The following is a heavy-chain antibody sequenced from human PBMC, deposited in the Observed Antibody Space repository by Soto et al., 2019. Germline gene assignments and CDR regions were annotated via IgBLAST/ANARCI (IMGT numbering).Heavy chain of an antibody. D-gene: IGHD2-15*01. CDR3: AKVVVVASTSTDY. J-gene: IGHJ4*02. CDR2: ISGSGGST. CDR1: GFAFSNYA. Sequence: PGGSLRLSCVVSGFAFSNYALSWVRQAPGKGLEWVSAISGSGGSTYYADSVKGRFTISRDNSKNTLYLHMNSLRAEDTAVYSCAKVVVVASTSTDYWGQGTLVTVSS. V-gene: IGHV3-23*01.